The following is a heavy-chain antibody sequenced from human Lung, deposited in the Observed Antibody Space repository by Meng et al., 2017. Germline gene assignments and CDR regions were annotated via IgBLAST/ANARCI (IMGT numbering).Heavy chain of an antibody. CDR2: VWHDGINK. J-gene: IGHJ4*01. V-gene: IGHV3-33*06. Sequence: GESLKISCAASGFTFSNYGIHWVRQAPGKGLEWVALVWHDGINKVFADSVKGRFTISRDNSNNIAYLQIDRLRAEDTAVYYCAKSGSIAVGYFDFWGHGKLV. D-gene: IGHD6-6*01. CDR1: GFTFSNYG. CDR3: AKSGSIAVGYFDF.